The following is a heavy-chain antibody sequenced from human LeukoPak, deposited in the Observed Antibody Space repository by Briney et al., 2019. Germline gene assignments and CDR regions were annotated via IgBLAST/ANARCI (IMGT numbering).Heavy chain of an antibody. V-gene: IGHV4-39*01. CDR3: PRRPYHRDGFQEKSPFDY. Sequence: PSETLSLTCTVSGGSISSSTYYWGWIRQPPGKGLEWIGSIYYSGSTYYNPSLKSRVTISVDTSKNQFSLKLSSVTAEDTAVYYCPRRPYHRDGFQEKSPFDYWGQGTLVTVSS. D-gene: IGHD2-21*01. J-gene: IGHJ4*02. CDR2: IYYSGST. CDR1: GGSISSSTYY.